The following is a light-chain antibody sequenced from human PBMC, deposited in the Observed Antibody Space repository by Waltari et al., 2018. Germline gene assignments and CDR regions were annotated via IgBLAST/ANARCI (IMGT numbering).Light chain of an antibody. CDR2: DAS. CDR1: QSVSIK. CDR3: QQANTNTFPPT. Sequence: EIVMTQSPANLSVSPGESATLSCRASQSVSIKLAWYQQKPGQAPRLLISDASTRATVIPPRFSGSGSGTDFTLTISSLQSEDFATYYCQQANTNTFPPTFGQGTKVEIK. J-gene: IGKJ1*01. V-gene: IGKV3-15*01.